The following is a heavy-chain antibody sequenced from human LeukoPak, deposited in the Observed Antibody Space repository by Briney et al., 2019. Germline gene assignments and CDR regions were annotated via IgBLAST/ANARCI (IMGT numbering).Heavy chain of an antibody. CDR1: GFTFSSYS. J-gene: IGHJ4*02. V-gene: IGHV3-48*01. D-gene: IGHD3-3*01. CDR2: ISSSSSTI. CDR3: ARDSSGRVPLPRY. Sequence: PGGSLRLSCAASGFTFSSYSMNWVRQAPGKGLEWVSYISSSSSTIYYADSVKGRFTISRDNAKNSLYLQMNSLRAEDTAVYYCARDSSGRVPLPRYWGQGTLVTVSS.